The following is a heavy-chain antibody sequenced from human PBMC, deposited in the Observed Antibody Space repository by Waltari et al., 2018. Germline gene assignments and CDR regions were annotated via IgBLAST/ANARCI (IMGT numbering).Heavy chain of an antibody. CDR1: GYTFTSYY. CDR3: ARAGYYGSGSSYPRAD. J-gene: IGHJ4*02. D-gene: IGHD3-10*01. V-gene: IGHV1-46*01. CDR2: INPSGGST. Sequence: QVQLVQSGAEVKKPGASVKVSCKASGYTFTSYYMHWVRQAPGQGLEWMGIINPSGGSTSYAQKFQGRVTMTRDTSTSTVYMELSSLRSEDTAVYYCARAGYYGSGSSYPRADWGQGTLVTVSS.